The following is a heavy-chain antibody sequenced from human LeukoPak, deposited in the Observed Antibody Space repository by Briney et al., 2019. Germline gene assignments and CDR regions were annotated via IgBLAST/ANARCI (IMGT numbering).Heavy chain of an antibody. Sequence: PSETLFLTCTVSGGSISSSSYYWGWIRQPPGKGLEWIGSIYYSGSTNYNPSLKSRVTISVDTSKNQFSLKLSSVTAADTAVYYCARGRYYYRVRGVEYPRFDYWGQGTLVTVSS. CDR2: IYYSGST. CDR3: ARGRYYYRVRGVEYPRFDY. D-gene: IGHD3-10*01. V-gene: IGHV4-39*07. J-gene: IGHJ4*02. CDR1: GGSISSSSYY.